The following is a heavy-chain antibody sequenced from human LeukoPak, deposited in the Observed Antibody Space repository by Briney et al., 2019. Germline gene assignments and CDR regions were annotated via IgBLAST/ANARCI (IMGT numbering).Heavy chain of an antibody. D-gene: IGHD6-19*01. CDR3: ARDPYSSGWNLYYYYYGMDV. Sequence: ASVKVSCKPSGYTFFSFGVSWVRQAPGQRLEWMGWINAGNGNTKYSQEFQGRVTITRDTSASTAYMELSSLRSEDTAVYYCARDPYSSGWNLYYYYYGMDVWGQGTTVTVSS. V-gene: IGHV1-3*01. CDR2: INAGNGNT. J-gene: IGHJ6*02. CDR1: GYTFFSFG.